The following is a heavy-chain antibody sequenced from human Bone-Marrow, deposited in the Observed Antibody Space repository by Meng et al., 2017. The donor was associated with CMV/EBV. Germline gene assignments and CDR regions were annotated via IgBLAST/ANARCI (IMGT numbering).Heavy chain of an antibody. Sequence: GESLKISCAASGFTFSSHWMSWVRQAPGKGLEWVANIKQDGSEKYYVDSVKGRFTISRDNAKNSLYLQMNSLRAEDTAVYYCARMLCITVRGTAGGSCDKNRAAFRQNWFDPWGQGTLVTV. CDR3: ARMLCITVRGTAGGSCDKNRAAFRQNWFDP. V-gene: IGHV3-7*01. J-gene: IGHJ5*02. D-gene: IGHD2-15*01. CDR2: IKQDGSEK. CDR1: GFTFSSHW.